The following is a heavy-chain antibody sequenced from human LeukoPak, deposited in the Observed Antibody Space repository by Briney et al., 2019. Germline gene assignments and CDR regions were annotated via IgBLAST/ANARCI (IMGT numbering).Heavy chain of an antibody. Sequence: SETLSLTCSVSGGSISSYYWNWIRQPPGKGLEWIGYIYNSGSTNYNPSLKSRVTISVDTSKNQFSLKLSSVTAADTAVYYCARGSAVLRYFDWLPGFYYYYGMDVWGQGTTVTVSS. D-gene: IGHD3-9*01. CDR1: GGSISSYY. J-gene: IGHJ6*02. CDR3: ARGSAVLRYFDWLPGFYYYYGMDV. CDR2: IYNSGST. V-gene: IGHV4-59*01.